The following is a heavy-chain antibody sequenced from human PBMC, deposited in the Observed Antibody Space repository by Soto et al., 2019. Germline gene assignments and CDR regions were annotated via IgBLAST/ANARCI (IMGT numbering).Heavy chain of an antibody. CDR1: GFTFSSYS. Sequence: GGSLRLSCAASGFTFSSYSMNWVRQAPGKGLEWVSYISCSSSTIYYADSVKGRFTISRDNAKNSLYLQMNSLRAEDTAVYYCASADYYYDSSGYYRRYYYYYYGMDVWGQGPTVTVSS. CDR2: ISCSSSTI. V-gene: IGHV3-48*01. J-gene: IGHJ6*02. D-gene: IGHD3-22*01. CDR3: ASADYYYDSSGYYRRYYYYYYGMDV.